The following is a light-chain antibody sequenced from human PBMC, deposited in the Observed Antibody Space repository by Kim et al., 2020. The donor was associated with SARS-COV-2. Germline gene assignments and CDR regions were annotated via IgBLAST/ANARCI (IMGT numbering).Light chain of an antibody. Sequence: NFMLTHPHSVSESPGKTVTISCTRSSGSIASYYVQWYQQRPGSAPTTIIYNNNQRPSGVPDRFSGSIDSSSNSASLTISGLKTEDEADYYCQSCDTTSWVYGGGTQLTVL. V-gene: IGLV6-57*04. CDR3: QSCDTTSWV. CDR2: NNN. J-gene: IGLJ3*02. CDR1: SGSIASYY.